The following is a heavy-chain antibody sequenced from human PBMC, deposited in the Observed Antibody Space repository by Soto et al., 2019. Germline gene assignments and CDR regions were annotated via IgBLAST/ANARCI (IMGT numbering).Heavy chain of an antibody. V-gene: IGHV4-59*01. CDR2: VSYTGST. D-gene: IGHD2-15*01. J-gene: IGHJ2*01. CDR3: PTDDGRRGLCTFSAFLLNRSSDL. Sequence: GKGLEWIGYVSYTGSTDYNPSLKSRVTISVDTSKNQFSLKLSSVTAADTAVYYCPTDDGRRGLCTFSAFLLNRSSDL.